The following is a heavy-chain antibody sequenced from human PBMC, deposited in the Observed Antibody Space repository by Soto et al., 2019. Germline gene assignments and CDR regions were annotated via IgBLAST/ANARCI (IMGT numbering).Heavy chain of an antibody. Sequence: QVLLVQSGAEVKKPGSSVKVSCKLSGATFSRYAMSWVRQAPGQGLAWLGGIIPFFGTPTYAQKFQGRVTITADTSTATSYMEVSSLRSADTAVYYCARDKGAYYSHLVYWGQGTLVTVSS. CDR3: ARDKGAYYSHLVY. D-gene: IGHD3-22*01. CDR1: GATFSRYA. V-gene: IGHV1-69*06. CDR2: IIPFFGTP. J-gene: IGHJ4*02.